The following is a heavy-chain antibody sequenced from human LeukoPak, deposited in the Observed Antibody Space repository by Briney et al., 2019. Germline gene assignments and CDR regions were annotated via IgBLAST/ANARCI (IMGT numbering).Heavy chain of an antibody. V-gene: IGHV4-34*01. CDR2: INHSGST. CDR1: GGSFSGYY. D-gene: IGHD2-2*01. J-gene: IGHJ4*02. CDR3: ARANCSSTSCEENYFDY. Sequence: SETLSLTCAVYGGSFSGYYWSWIRQPPGKGLEWIGEINHSGSTNYNPSLKSRVTISVDTSKNQFSLKLSSVIAADTAVYYCARANCSSTSCEENYFDYWGQGTLVTVSS.